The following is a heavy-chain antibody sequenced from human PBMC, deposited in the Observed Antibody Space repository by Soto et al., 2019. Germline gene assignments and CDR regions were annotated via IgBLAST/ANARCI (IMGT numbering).Heavy chain of an antibody. CDR2: IYYSGST. Sequence: SETLSLTCAVSGGSISSYYWSWIRQPPGKGLEWIGYIYYSGSTNYNPSLKSRVTISVDTSKNQFSLKLSSVTAADTAVYYCARVSERITIFGVVPNWFDPWGQGTLVTVSS. CDR3: ARVSERITIFGVVPNWFDP. D-gene: IGHD3-3*01. CDR1: GGSISSYY. J-gene: IGHJ5*02. V-gene: IGHV4-59*01.